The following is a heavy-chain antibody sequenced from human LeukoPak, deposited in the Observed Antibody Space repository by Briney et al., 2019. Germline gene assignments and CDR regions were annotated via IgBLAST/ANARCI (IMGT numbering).Heavy chain of an antibody. J-gene: IGHJ2*01. CDR3: ARKLGMGWYFDL. V-gene: IGHV3-48*02. D-gene: IGHD7-27*01. CDR2: ISPSSGTI. CDR1: GFTFSTYS. Sequence: GGSLRLSCAASGFTFSTYSMNWVRLAPGKGLQWVSYISPSSGTIYYADSVRGRFTISRDNARNSLYLQMNSLRDEDTAVYYCARKLGMGWYFDLWGRGTLITVSS.